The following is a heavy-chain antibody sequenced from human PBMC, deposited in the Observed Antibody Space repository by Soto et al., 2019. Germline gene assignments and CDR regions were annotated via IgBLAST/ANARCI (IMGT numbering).Heavy chain of an antibody. Sequence: QVQLVQSGVEVKKPGASVKVSCKASGYTFISHGISWVRQAPGQGLECMGWISGKNGNTNYAQKLQGRVTLTTDTSTSTAYMELRSLRSDATAVYYCARVSSSIVVVPDYGMDVWGQGTTVTVSS. V-gene: IGHV1-18*04. CDR1: GYTFISHG. CDR2: ISGKNGNT. CDR3: ARVSSSIVVVPDYGMDV. D-gene: IGHD2-15*01. J-gene: IGHJ6*02.